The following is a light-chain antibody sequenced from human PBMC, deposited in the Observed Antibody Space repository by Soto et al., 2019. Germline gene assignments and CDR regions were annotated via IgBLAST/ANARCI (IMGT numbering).Light chain of an antibody. J-gene: IGLJ1*01. CDR2: DVS. Sequence: QSALTQPRSVSGSPGQSVTVSCIGTSSDVGDYNSVSWYQQHPGKAPKLMIYDVSKRPSGVPDRFSGSKSGNTASLTISGLQAEDEADYYCCSYTSSNTNVFGTGTKVTVL. V-gene: IGLV2-11*01. CDR3: CSYTSSNTNV. CDR1: SSDVGDYNS.